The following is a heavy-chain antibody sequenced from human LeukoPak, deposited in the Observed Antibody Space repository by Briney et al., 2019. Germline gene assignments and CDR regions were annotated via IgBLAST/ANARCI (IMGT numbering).Heavy chain of an antibody. CDR2: IYPGDSDT. J-gene: IGHJ6*03. Sequence: KHGESLKISCKGSGYSFTSYWIGWVRQMPGKGLEWMGIIYPGDSDTRYSPSFQGQVTISADKSISTAYLQWSSLKASDTAMYYCARHGDIVVVSAATKPKYYYYYLDVWGKGTTVTVSS. CDR3: ARHGDIVVVSAATKPKYYYYYLDV. V-gene: IGHV5-51*01. D-gene: IGHD2-2*01. CDR1: GYSFTSYW.